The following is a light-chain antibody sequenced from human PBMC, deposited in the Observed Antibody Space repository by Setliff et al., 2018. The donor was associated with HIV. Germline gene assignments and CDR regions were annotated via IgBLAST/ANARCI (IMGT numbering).Light chain of an antibody. J-gene: IGLJ1*01. CDR1: SSDVGTYNY. CDR2: DVS. V-gene: IGLV2-14*03. Sequence: QSALTQPASVSGSPGQSTTISCTGTSSDVGTYNYVSWYQQHPDKAPKLIIYDVSKRPSGVSNRFSGSKSGNTASLTISGLQAGDEADYYCSSYTSSSTYVFGTGTKVTVL. CDR3: SSYTSSSTYV.